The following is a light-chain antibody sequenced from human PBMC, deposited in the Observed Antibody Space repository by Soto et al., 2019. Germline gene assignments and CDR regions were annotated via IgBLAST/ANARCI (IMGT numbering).Light chain of an antibody. CDR1: QSVSSSS. CDR2: DAS. Sequence: EIVLTQSPGTLSLSPGERATLSCRASQSVSSSSLAWYQQKRGQAPRLLIHDASSRATGIPDRFSGSGSGTDFTLTISRLEPEDFAVYYCQQYGTAPYAFGQGTRLEI. J-gene: IGKJ2*01. CDR3: QQYGTAPYA. V-gene: IGKV3-20*01.